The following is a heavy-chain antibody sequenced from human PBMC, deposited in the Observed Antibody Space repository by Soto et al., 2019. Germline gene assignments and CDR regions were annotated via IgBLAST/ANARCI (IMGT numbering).Heavy chain of an antibody. Sequence: QVQLVESGGGVVQPGRSLRLSCAASGFTLSRKGMHWVRQAPGKGLEWVAVISYDGSNKYYGDSVKGRFTISRDNSKNTVYLQMNSLRAEDRAVYYCAKDALTVAGPQRGSLDVWGQGTTVTVSS. CDR1: GFTLSRKG. V-gene: IGHV3-30*18. D-gene: IGHD6-19*01. J-gene: IGHJ6*02. CDR2: ISYDGSNK. CDR3: AKDALTVAGPQRGSLDV.